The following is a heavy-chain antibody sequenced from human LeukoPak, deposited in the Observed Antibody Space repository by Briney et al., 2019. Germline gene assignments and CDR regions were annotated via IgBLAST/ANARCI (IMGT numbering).Heavy chain of an antibody. J-gene: IGHJ4*02. CDR1: GFTFSSYA. D-gene: IGHD4-17*01. Sequence: GGSLRLSCAASGFTFSSYAMSWVRQAPGKGLEWVSAISGSGGSTYYADSVKGRFTISRDNSKYTLYLQMNSLRAEDTAVYYCAKGCGYGEDKYFDYWGQGTLVTVSS. CDR2: ISGSGGST. V-gene: IGHV3-23*01. CDR3: AKGCGYGEDKYFDY.